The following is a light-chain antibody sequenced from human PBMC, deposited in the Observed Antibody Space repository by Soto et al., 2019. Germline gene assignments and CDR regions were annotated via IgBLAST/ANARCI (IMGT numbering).Light chain of an antibody. CDR2: DVS. Sequence: QSALTQPASVSGSPGQSITISCTGTSSDVGGYNYVSWYQQHPGKAPKLMIYDVSNRPSGVSYRFSGSKSGNTASLTISGLQAEDEADYYCSSYTSSNTLEIFGGGTKLTVL. V-gene: IGLV2-14*01. CDR3: SSYTSSNTLEI. J-gene: IGLJ2*01. CDR1: SSDVGGYNY.